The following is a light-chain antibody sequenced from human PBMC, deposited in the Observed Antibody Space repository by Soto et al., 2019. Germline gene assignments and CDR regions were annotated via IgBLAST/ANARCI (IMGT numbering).Light chain of an antibody. V-gene: IGLV2-14*01. CDR2: EVS. Sequence: QSALTQPASVSGSPGQSITISCTGTRGDVGAFNYVSWYQLHPGKAPKLVIFEVSSRPSGVSNRFSGSKSGNTASLSISGLQAEDEGDYYCASYSTGDTLYVFGSGTKLIVL. CDR1: RGDVGAFNY. CDR3: ASYSTGDTLYV. J-gene: IGLJ1*01.